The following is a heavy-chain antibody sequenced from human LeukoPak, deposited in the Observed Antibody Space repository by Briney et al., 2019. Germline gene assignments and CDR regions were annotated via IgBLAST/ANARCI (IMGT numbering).Heavy chain of an antibody. V-gene: IGHV1-69*13. CDR2: IIPIFGTA. CDR1: GGTFSSYA. J-gene: IGHJ4*02. CDR3: ARSLRDFWSGFDY. Sequence: SVKVSCKASGGTFSSYAISWVRQAPGQGLEWMGGIIPIFGTANYAQKFQGRVTITADESASTAYMELSSLRSEDTAVYYCARSLRDFWSGFDYWGQGTLVTVSS. D-gene: IGHD3-3*01.